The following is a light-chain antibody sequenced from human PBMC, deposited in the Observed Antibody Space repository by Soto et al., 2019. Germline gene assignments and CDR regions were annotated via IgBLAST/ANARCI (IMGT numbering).Light chain of an antibody. J-gene: IGLJ2*01. CDR3: TSWTTSTTMI. V-gene: IGLV2-14*03. CDR2: DVN. CDR1: SSDIGAYNF. Sequence: QSALTQPASVSGSPGQSITISCTGTSSDIGAYNFVSWYQQHPGKAPKLMLYDVNIRPSGVSNRFSGSNSGNTASLTISGLQADDEAYYYCTSWTTSTTMIFGGGTKVTVL.